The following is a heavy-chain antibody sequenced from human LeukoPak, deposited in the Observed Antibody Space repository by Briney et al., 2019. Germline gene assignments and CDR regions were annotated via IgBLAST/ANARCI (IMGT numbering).Heavy chain of an antibody. CDR1: GFTFEDFT. D-gene: IGHD5-12*01. J-gene: IGHJ6*03. CDR2: ISWDGGGP. V-gene: IGHV3-43*01. CDR3: AKGTHSGEYYMDV. Sequence: GGSLRLSCAASGFTFEDFTTDWVRHAPGRGLEWVSRISWDGGGPYYAASVEGGFTFSWANSKNCLSLHRTRLRMQNTPCFYCAKGTHSGEYYMDVWGKGTTVTVSS.